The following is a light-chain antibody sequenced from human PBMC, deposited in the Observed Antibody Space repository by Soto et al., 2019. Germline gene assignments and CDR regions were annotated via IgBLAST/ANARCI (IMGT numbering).Light chain of an antibody. CDR2: GAS. J-gene: IGKJ2*01. CDR3: QHYGSSPPYT. V-gene: IGKV3-20*01. Sequence: EIVLTQSPGTLSLSPGERAILSCRASQSVSSSHLAWYQQKPGQAPRLLIYGASSRATGIPDRFSGSGSGTDFTLTISRLEPADFAVYFCQHYGSSPPYTFGQGTKLEIK. CDR1: QSVSSSH.